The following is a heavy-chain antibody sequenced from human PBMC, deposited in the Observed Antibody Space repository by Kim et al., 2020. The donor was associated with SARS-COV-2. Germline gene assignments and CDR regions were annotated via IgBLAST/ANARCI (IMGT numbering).Heavy chain of an antibody. Sequence: SETLSLTCTVSGGSVSSGSYYWSWIRQPPGKGLEWIGYIYYSGSTNDNPSLKSRVTISVDTSKNQFSLKLSSVTAADTAVYYCARDRIAVAGTAGFDYWGQGTLVTVSS. CDR2: IYYSGST. CDR1: GGSVSSGSYY. J-gene: IGHJ4*02. V-gene: IGHV4-61*01. D-gene: IGHD6-19*01. CDR3: ARDRIAVAGTAGFDY.